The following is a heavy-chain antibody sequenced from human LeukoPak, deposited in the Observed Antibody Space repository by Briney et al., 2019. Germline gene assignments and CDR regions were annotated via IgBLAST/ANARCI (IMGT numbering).Heavy chain of an antibody. CDR3: AKDLTSLGATNY. CDR2: ISVGGGST. D-gene: IGHD1-26*01. Sequence: VSLRLSCAASGFTFSSYAMSWVRQARGKGLEWVSAISVGGGSTYYADSVKGRFTISRDNSKNTLYLQMHSLRAEDTAVYYCAKDLTSLGATNYWGQGTLVTVSS. CDR1: GFTFSSYA. V-gene: IGHV3-23*01. J-gene: IGHJ4*02.